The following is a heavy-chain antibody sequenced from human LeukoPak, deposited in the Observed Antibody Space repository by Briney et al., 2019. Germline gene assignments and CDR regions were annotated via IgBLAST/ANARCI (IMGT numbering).Heavy chain of an antibody. D-gene: IGHD3-22*01. J-gene: IGHJ4*02. CDR1: GFTFSTYA. V-gene: IGHV3-30-3*01. CDR2: ISYDGSNK. CDR3: ARNYYDSSGYYSLGVY. Sequence: GRSLRLSCAASGFTFSTYAMHWVRQAPGKGLEWVALISYDGSNKYYADSVKGRFTISRDNSKNTLYVQMNGLRAEDTAVYYCARNYYDSSGYYSLGVYWGQGTLVTVSS.